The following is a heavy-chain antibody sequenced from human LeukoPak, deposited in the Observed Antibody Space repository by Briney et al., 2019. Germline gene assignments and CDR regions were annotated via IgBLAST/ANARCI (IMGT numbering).Heavy chain of an antibody. J-gene: IGHJ3*02. D-gene: IGHD7-27*01. CDR2: IWSDGSNK. CDR3: ARDQFGTGDRRDAFDI. V-gene: IGHV3-33*01. CDR1: GFTFSSYG. Sequence: GGSLRLSCAASGFTFSSYGMHWVRQAPGKGLEWVAVIWSDGSNKYYADSVKGRFTISRDNSKNTLYPQMNSLRAEDTAVYYCARDQFGTGDRRDAFDIWGQGTMVTVSS.